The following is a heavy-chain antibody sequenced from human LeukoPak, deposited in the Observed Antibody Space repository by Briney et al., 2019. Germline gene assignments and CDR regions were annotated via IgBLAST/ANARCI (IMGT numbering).Heavy chain of an antibody. CDR3: ARGYSSSRGGNWFDP. D-gene: IGHD6-13*01. V-gene: IGHV3-21*01. Sequence: GGALRLSCAASGFTFSSYAMSWVRKAPGKGLERVSAIGSSGSSIYYAGSVKGRFTISGENAQTSLFLQIHSLRAEDTAVYYWARGYSSSRGGNWFDPWGQGTLVTVSS. CDR1: GFTFSSYA. J-gene: IGHJ5*02. CDR2: IGSSGSSI.